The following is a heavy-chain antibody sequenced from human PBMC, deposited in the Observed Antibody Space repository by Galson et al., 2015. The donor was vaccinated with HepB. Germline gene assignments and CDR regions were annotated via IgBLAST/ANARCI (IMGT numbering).Heavy chain of an antibody. CDR3: AKGVYGSGWPD. CDR2: ISGSGDDT. D-gene: IGHD6-19*01. J-gene: IGHJ4*02. V-gene: IGHV3-23*01. CDR1: GFTFRSFA. Sequence: SLRLSCAVSGFTFRSFAMNWVRQAPGKGLDWVSGISGSGDDTDYVDSVKGRFTISRDNSRSTLYLQMNSLRAEDTAVYYCAKGVYGSGWPDWGQGTLVTVSS.